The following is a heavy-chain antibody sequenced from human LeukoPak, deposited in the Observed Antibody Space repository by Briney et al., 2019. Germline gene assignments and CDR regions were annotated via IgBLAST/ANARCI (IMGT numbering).Heavy chain of an antibody. Sequence: GGSLRLSCVAAGFTFSDYSMNWVRQAPGKGLEWVSSISSSGSYIYYADSVKGRFTISRDNSKNTLYLQMNSLRAEDTAVYYCAKGELRYYFDYWGQGTLVTVSS. CDR1: GFTFSDYS. J-gene: IGHJ4*02. V-gene: IGHV3-21*01. D-gene: IGHD1-26*01. CDR2: ISSSGSYI. CDR3: AKGELRYYFDY.